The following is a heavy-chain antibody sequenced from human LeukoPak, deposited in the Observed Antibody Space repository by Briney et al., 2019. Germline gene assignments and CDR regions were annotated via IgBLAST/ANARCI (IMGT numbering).Heavy chain of an antibody. D-gene: IGHD6-13*01. J-gene: IGHJ6*02. Sequence: SGPALVKPTQTLTLTCTFSGFSLSTSGMCVSWIRQPPGKALEWLARIDWDDDKYYSTSLKTRLTIPKDTSKNQVVLTMTNMDPVDTATYYCARIRVSIAAAGTEAYYYYYGMDVWGQGTTVTVSS. V-gene: IGHV2-70*11. CDR3: ARIRVSIAAAGTEAYYYYYGMDV. CDR1: GFSLSTSGMC. CDR2: IDWDDDK.